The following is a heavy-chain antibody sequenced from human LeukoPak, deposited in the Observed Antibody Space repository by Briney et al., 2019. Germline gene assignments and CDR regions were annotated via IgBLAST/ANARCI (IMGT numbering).Heavy chain of an antibody. CDR1: GYPFSSFS. V-gene: IGHV3-23*01. Sequence: PGGSLRLSCAASGYPFSSFSMNWVRQAPGKGLEWVSVISGSGVSTYYADSVKGRFTISRDNSKNTLYLQLNSLRAEDTAVYYCAKCHSGDYYYGMDVWGQGTTVTVSS. D-gene: IGHD1-26*01. CDR3: AKCHSGDYYYGMDV. CDR2: ISGSGVST. J-gene: IGHJ6*02.